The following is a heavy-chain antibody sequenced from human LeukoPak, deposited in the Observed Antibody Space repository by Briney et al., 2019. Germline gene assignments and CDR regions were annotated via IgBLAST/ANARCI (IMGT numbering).Heavy chain of an antibody. V-gene: IGHV3-21*01. D-gene: IGHD3-10*01. CDR3: ATVRDNWFDP. CDR1: GFTFITSY. J-gene: IGHJ5*02. CDR2: ISSSSTYI. Sequence: RPGGSLRLSCAASGFTFITSYMNWVRQAPGKGLEWVSSISSSSTYIYYADSVKGRFTISRDNAKNSLYLQMNNLRAEDTAVYYCATVRDNWFDPWGQGTLVTVSS.